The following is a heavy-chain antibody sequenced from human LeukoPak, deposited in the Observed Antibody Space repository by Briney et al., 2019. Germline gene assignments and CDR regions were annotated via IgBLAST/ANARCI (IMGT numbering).Heavy chain of an antibody. V-gene: IGHV3-23*01. CDR1: GFTFTTYA. CDR3: VILRSTMVRGVIEY. Sequence: GGSLRLSCTASGFTFTTYAMSWVRQAPGKGLEWVSGISGSGGSTYYADSVKGRFTISRDNSKNTLYLQMNSLRAEDTAVYYCVILRSTMVRGVIEYWGQGTLVTVSS. J-gene: IGHJ4*02. D-gene: IGHD3-10*01. CDR2: ISGSGGST.